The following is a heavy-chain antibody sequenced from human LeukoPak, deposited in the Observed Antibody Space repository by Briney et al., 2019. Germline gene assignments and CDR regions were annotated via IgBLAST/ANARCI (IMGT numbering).Heavy chain of an antibody. CDR1: GGTFSSYA. CDR3: AREEYDILTGYYNP. Sequence: SVKVSCKASGGTFSSYAISWVRQAPGQGLEWMGGIIPIFGTANYAQKFQGRVTITTDESTSTAYMELSSLRSEDTAVYYCAREEYDILTGYYNPWGQGTLVTVSS. CDR2: IIPIFGTA. J-gene: IGHJ5*02. V-gene: IGHV1-69*05. D-gene: IGHD3-9*01.